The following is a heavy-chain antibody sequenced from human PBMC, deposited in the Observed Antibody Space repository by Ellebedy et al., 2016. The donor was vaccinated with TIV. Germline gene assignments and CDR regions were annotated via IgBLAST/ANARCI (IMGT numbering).Heavy chain of an antibody. D-gene: IGHD2-15*01. Sequence: AASVKVSCKASGYTFTNYGISWVRQAPGQGLEWMGWISGYNGNTYSAQKLQGRVTMTTDTSTSTAYMELRSLRSEDTAVYYCAADSVVGPSASWYFDLWGRGTLVTVSS. CDR3: AADSVVGPSASWYFDL. V-gene: IGHV1-18*04. CDR1: GYTFTNYG. CDR2: ISGYNGNT. J-gene: IGHJ2*01.